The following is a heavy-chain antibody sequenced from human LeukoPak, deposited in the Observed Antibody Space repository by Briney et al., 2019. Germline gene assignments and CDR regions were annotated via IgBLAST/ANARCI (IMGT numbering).Heavy chain of an antibody. D-gene: IGHD5-18*01. CDR3: ARVSQGSGYSLGAWFDP. CDR2: IYYSGST. V-gene: IGHV4-59*01. CDR1: GGSISSYY. J-gene: IGHJ5*02. Sequence: SETLSLTCTVSGGSISSYYWSWIRQPPGKGLEWIGYIYYSGSTNYNPSLKSRVTISVDTSKNQFSLKLSSVTAADTAVYYRARVSQGSGYSLGAWFDPWGQGTLVTVSS.